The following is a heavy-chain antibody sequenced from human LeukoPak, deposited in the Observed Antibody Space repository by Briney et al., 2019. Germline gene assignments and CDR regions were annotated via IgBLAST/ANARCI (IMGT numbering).Heavy chain of an antibody. Sequence: GASVTVSFTSSDYAFSFYHIHRDRLPHGPGLEWMAWITPNSGDPNYAQKFQGRVTMTRDTSISTVYMEVNSLKFDDTAVYYCALIPGGSWAFDFWGQGTLVTVPS. CDR2: ITPNSGDP. CDR1: DYAFSFYH. V-gene: IGHV1-2*02. D-gene: IGHD6-13*01. CDR3: ALIPGGSWAFDF. J-gene: IGHJ4*02.